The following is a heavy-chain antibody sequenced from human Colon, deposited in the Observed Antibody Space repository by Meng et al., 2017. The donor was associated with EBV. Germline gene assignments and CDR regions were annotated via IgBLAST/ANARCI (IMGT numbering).Heavy chain of an antibody. Sequence: HVQLQQWCAGLLKPSETLSLTCAVYGGSFSGHYWTWIRQPPGKGLEWIGEINHSGSTNYNPSLKSRVTISTDTSKNQFSLKVKSVTAADTAVYFCARLYPLDQWLLTSDTSEYWGQGTLVTVSS. CDR3: ARLYPLDQWLLTSDTSEY. V-gene: IGHV4-34*01. D-gene: IGHD6-19*01. CDR2: INHSGST. CDR1: GGSFSGHY. J-gene: IGHJ4*02.